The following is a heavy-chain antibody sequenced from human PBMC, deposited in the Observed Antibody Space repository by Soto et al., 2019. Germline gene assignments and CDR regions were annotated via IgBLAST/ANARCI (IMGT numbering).Heavy chain of an antibody. CDR3: ARDRSRDGHPSWIDY. CDR2: ISYDGSNK. J-gene: IGHJ4*02. CDR1: GFTFSSYA. V-gene: IGHV3-30-3*01. D-gene: IGHD2-2*01. Sequence: QVPLVESGGGVVQPGRSLRLSCAASGFTFSSYAMHWVRQAPGKGLEWVAVISYDGSNKYYADSVKGRFTISRDNSKNTLYLQMNSLRAEDTAVYYCARDRSRDGHPSWIDYWGQGTLVTVSS.